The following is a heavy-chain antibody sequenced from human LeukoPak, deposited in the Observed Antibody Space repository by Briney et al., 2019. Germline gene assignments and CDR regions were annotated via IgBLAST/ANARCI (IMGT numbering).Heavy chain of an antibody. D-gene: IGHD3-16*01. CDR2: INHNGNVN. J-gene: IGHJ6*02. Sequence: GGSLRLSCAASGFAFSSYWMNWARQAPGKGLEWVASINHNGNVNYYVDSVKGRFTISRDNAKNSLYLQMGNLRAEDTAVYFCARGGGLDVWGQGATVTVSS. CDR3: ARGGGLDV. V-gene: IGHV3-7*03. CDR1: GFAFSSYW.